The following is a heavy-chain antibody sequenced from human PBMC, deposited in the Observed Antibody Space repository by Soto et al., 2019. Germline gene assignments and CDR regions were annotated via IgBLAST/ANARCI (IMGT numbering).Heavy chain of an antibody. CDR2: INYSGST. Sequence: WTWIRQHPGKGLEWIGYINYSGSTYYNPSLKSRVTISVATSKNQFSLKLSSVTAADTAVFYCARRYCSSTSCDHDAFDIWGQGTMVTVSS. V-gene: IGHV4-31*02. D-gene: IGHD2-2*01. J-gene: IGHJ3*02. CDR3: ARRYCSSTSCDHDAFDI.